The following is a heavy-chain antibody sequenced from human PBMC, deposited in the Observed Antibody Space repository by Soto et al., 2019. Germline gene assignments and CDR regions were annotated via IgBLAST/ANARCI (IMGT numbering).Heavy chain of an antibody. CDR1: GYSISSASY. CDR2: IYHGGTT. Sequence: SETLSLTCTVSGYSISSASYWACIRQPPGKGPEWIASIYHGGTTFYNPSLKSRITISVDTSNNQFSLQLTSVTAADTAVYYCARVHVMVVAGSTFDYWGHGTLVTVSS. D-gene: IGHD6-19*01. J-gene: IGHJ4*01. V-gene: IGHV4-38-2*02. CDR3: ARVHVMVVAGSTFDY.